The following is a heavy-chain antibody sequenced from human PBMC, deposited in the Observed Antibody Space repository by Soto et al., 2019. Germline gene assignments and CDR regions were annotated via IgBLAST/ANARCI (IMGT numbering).Heavy chain of an antibody. Sequence: SVKVSCKASGGTFSNNVFSWVRQAPGQGLEWMGGIIVIFGTANYAQKFRGRVTITADESTGTAYMEVSSLSSADTAVYYCASNTGRYYGMDVWGQGTTVTVSS. J-gene: IGHJ6*02. CDR3: ASNTGRYYGMDV. D-gene: IGHD1-26*01. CDR1: GGTFSNNV. V-gene: IGHV1-69*13. CDR2: IIVIFGTA.